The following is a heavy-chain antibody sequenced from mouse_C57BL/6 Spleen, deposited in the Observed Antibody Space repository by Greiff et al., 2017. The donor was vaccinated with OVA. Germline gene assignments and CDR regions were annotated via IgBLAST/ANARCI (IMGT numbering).Heavy chain of an antibody. J-gene: IGHJ1*03. D-gene: IGHD1-1*01. CDR3: SRNLITTVVEDWDVDV. V-gene: IGHV1-42*01. CDR2: INPSTGGT. Sequence: EVQLKESGPELVKPGASVKISCTASGYSFTGYYMNWVKQSPEKSLEWIGEINPSTGGTTYNQKFKAKATLTVDKSSSTAYMQLKSLTSEDSAVYYYSRNLITTVVEDWDVDVWGTGTTVTVSS. CDR1: GYSFTGYY.